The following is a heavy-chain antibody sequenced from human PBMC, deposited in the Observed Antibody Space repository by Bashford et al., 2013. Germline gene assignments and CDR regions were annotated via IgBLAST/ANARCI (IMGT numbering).Heavy chain of an antibody. CDR3: ARGGLNYFDISGSCCFVDY. Sequence: WVRQAPGQGLEWVAWISSSGNSNYAQKVQGRVTLTTDTSTSTAYMELRSLRSDDTAVYYCARGGLNYFDISGSCCFVDYWGQGTLVTVSS. V-gene: IGHV1-18*01. CDR2: ISSSGNS. D-gene: IGHD3-22*01. J-gene: IGHJ4*02.